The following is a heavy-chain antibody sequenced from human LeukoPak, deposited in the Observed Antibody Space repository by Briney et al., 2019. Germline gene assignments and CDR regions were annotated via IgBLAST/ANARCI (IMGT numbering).Heavy chain of an antibody. D-gene: IGHD3-10*01. CDR3: YGEVTSDFRYFDL. CDR1: GGSISSSNYY. V-gene: IGHV4-39*07. CDR2: FYYSGST. J-gene: IGHJ2*01. Sequence: SETLSLTCTVSGGSISSSNYYWGWIRQPPGKGLEWIGSFYYSGSTYYSPSLKSRVTISVDTSKSQFSLKLTSVTAADTAVYYCYGEVTSDFRYFDLWGRGTLVTVSS.